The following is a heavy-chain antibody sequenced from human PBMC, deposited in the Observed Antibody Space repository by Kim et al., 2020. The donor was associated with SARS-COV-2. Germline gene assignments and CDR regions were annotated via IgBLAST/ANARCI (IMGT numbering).Heavy chain of an antibody. V-gene: IGHV1-18*01. D-gene: IGHD3-10*01. Sequence: ASVKVSCKASGYSLNTHGISWVRQAPGQGPEWMGWLTAFIANTNYAQKFQDRVTMTTDTSTNTAYMELRSLTFDDTAVYYCARDLGEGGGNDYWGQGTLVTVSS. CDR3: ARDLGEGGGNDY. J-gene: IGHJ4*02. CDR2: LTAFIANT. CDR1: GYSLNTHG.